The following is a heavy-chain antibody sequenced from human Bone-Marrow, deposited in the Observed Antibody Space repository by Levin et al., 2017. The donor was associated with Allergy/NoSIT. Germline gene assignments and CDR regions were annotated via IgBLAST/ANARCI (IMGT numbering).Heavy chain of an antibody. Sequence: GGSLRLSCAASGFIFNDFAIHWVRQASGKGLEWVGRIRNRANSYATVYAASVEGRFTISRDDSKNTEYLQMNNLRTEDTAVYYCTRLSDIVVVVAPDCWGQGTLVTVSS. CDR2: IRNRANSYAT. CDR3: TRLSDIVVVVAPDC. D-gene: IGHD2-15*01. V-gene: IGHV3-73*01. CDR1: GFIFNDFA. J-gene: IGHJ4*02.